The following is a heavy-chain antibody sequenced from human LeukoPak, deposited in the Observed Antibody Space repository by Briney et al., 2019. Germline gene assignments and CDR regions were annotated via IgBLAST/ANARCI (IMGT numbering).Heavy chain of an antibody. J-gene: IGHJ4*02. CDR1: GFTFSSYA. Sequence: GTSLRLSCAASGFTFSSYAMHWVRQAPGKGLEWVAVISYDGSNKYYADSVKGRFTISRDNSKNTLYLQMNSLRAEDTAVYYCARERDYARYFDYWGQGTLVTVSS. D-gene: IGHD4-17*01. CDR3: ARERDYARYFDY. CDR2: ISYDGSNK. V-gene: IGHV3-30-3*01.